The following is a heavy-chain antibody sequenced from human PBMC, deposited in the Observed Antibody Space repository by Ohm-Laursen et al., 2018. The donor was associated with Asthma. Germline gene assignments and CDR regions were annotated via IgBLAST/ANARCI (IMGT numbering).Heavy chain of an antibody. Sequence: ASVKVSCKASGYTLSNYGINWVRQAPGQGLEWMGWINTNTGKPSNAQGYTGRFVFSLDTAASTAYLQISSLEAEDSAVYFCAKVRTAGYDALDLWGQGTMVTVSS. D-gene: IGHD3-9*01. CDR1: GYTLSNYG. CDR2: INTNTGKP. CDR3: AKVRTAGYDALDL. J-gene: IGHJ3*01. V-gene: IGHV7-4-1*02.